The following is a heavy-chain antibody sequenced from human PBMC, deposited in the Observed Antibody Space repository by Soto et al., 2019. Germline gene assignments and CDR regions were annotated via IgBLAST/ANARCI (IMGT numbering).Heavy chain of an antibody. CDR1: GYTFTSYG. V-gene: IGHV1-18*01. CDR3: ARGSGGYCSGGSCYSGYFDY. D-gene: IGHD2-15*01. J-gene: IGHJ4*02. CDR2: ISAYNGNT. Sequence: QVLLVQSGAEVKKPGASVKVSCKASGYTFTSYGISWVRQAPGQGLEWMGWISAYNGNTNDAQKLQGRVTMTTDTSTSTAYMELRSLRSDDTAVYYCARGSGGYCSGGSCYSGYFDYWGQGTLVTVSS.